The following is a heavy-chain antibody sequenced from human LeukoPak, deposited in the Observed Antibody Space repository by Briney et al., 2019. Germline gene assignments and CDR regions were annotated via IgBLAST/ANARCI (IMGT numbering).Heavy chain of an antibody. CDR1: GGSISSGSYY. V-gene: IGHV4-61*09. CDR3: ARVRNVAAAAIFDY. CDR2: SYASGST. Sequence: SQTLSLTCTVSGGSISSGSYYWSWIRQPAGKGLEWIGHSYASGSTNYNPSLKSRVTISVDTSKNQFSLKLSSVTAGDTAVYYCARVRNVAAAAIFDYWGQGTLVTVSS. J-gene: IGHJ4*02. D-gene: IGHD6-13*01.